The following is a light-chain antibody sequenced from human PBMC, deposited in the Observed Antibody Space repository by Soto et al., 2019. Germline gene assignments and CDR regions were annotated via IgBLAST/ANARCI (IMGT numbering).Light chain of an antibody. CDR2: GAS. CDR3: QQRSNWPPIT. Sequence: EIVLTQSPGTLSLSPGERATLSCRASQSLSRELLAWYQQKPGQAPRLLIYGASSRATGIPDRFSGSGSGTDFTLTISSLEPEDFAVYYCQQRSNWPPITFGQGTRLEIK. CDR1: QSLSRE. J-gene: IGKJ5*01. V-gene: IGKV3D-20*02.